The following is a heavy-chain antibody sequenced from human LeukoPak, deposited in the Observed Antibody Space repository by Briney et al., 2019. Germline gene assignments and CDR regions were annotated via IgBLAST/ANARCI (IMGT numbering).Heavy chain of an antibody. J-gene: IGHJ4*02. CDR3: ARCPNYYDSSGDFDY. CDR2: MNPNSGNT. CDR1: GYTFTSYD. V-gene: IGHV1-8*01. Sequence: GASVKVSCKASGYTFTSYDINWVRQATGQGLERMGWMNPNSGNTGYAQKFQGRVTMTRNTSISTAYMELSSLRSEDTAVYYCARCPNYYDSSGDFDYWGQGTLVTVSS. D-gene: IGHD3-22*01.